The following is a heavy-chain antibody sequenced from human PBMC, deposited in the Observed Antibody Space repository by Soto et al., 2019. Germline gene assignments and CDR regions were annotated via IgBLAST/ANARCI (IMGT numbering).Heavy chain of an antibody. CDR2: IYPGDSDT. Sequence: GESLKISCKGSGSSFTRYWIGWVRQMPGKGLEWMGIIYPGDSDTRYSPSFQGQVTISADKSISTAYLQWSSLKASDTAMYYCARTAAAGKYYNGMDVWGQGTTVTVSS. CDR3: ARTAAAGKYYNGMDV. V-gene: IGHV5-51*01. J-gene: IGHJ6*02. CDR1: GSSFTRYW. D-gene: IGHD6-13*01.